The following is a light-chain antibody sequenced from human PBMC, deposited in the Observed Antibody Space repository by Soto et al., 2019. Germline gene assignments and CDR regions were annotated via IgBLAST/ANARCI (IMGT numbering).Light chain of an antibody. CDR3: QQYNNWPQT. V-gene: IGKV3-15*01. Sequence: EIVMTQSPATLSVSPRERATISCRASQSVSSNLAWYQQKPGQAPRLLIYGASTRATGIPARFSGSGSGTEFTLIISSLQSEDFAVYYCQQYNNWPQTFGQGTKVDIK. J-gene: IGKJ1*01. CDR2: GAS. CDR1: QSVSSN.